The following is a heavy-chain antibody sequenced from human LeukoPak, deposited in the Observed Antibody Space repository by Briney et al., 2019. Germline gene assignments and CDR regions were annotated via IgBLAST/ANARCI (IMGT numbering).Heavy chain of an antibody. CDR2: IYYSGST. CDR1: GGSFSGYY. Sequence: SETLSLTCAVYGGSFSGYYWSWIRQPPGKGLEWIGYIYYSGSTNYNPSLKSRVTISVDTSKNQFSLKLSSVTVADTAVYYCARQEGGSGWLSIGYWFDPWGQGTLVTVSS. V-gene: IGHV4-59*01. D-gene: IGHD6-19*01. CDR3: ARQEGGSGWLSIGYWFDP. J-gene: IGHJ5*02.